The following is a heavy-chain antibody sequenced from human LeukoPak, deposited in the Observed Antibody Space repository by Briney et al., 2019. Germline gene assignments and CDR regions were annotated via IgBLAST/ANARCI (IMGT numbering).Heavy chain of an antibody. CDR3: ARSSIIAAAGPYYFGY. CDR1: GGTFSSYA. D-gene: IGHD6-13*01. Sequence: ASVKVSCKASGGTFSSYAINWVRQAPGQGLEWMGGIIPMFTTTNYAQKFQGRVTITADKSTSTAYMELSSLRSEDTAVYYCARSSIIAAAGPYYFGYWGQGTLVTVSS. CDR2: IIPMFTTT. J-gene: IGHJ4*02. V-gene: IGHV1-69*06.